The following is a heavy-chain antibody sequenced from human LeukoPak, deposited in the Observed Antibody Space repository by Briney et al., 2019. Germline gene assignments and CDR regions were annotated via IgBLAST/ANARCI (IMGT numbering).Heavy chain of an antibody. V-gene: IGHV1-2*02. J-gene: IGHJ4*02. CDR2: INPNSGGT. CDR1: GYTFSDYY. Sequence: ASVKVSCKASGYTFSDYYMYWVRQAPGQGLEWMGWINPNSGGTNYAQKFQGRITMTRDTSINTAYMEVSRLRSDDTAVYYCARSRHSSAYSPPDYWGQGTLVTVSS. D-gene: IGHD3-22*01. CDR3: ARSRHSSAYSPPDY.